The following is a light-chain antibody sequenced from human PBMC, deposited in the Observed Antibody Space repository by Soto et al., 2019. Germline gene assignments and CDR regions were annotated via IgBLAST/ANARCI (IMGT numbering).Light chain of an antibody. Sequence: QSVLTQPPSASGSPRQSVTISCTGTSSDVGGYNYVSWYQQHPGKAPKLMIYEVSKRPSGVPDRFSGSKSGNTASLTVSGLQAEDEADYYCSSYGGSNSLVFGGGTKVTVL. J-gene: IGLJ2*01. CDR3: SSYGGSNSLV. CDR2: EVS. CDR1: SSDVGGYNY. V-gene: IGLV2-8*01.